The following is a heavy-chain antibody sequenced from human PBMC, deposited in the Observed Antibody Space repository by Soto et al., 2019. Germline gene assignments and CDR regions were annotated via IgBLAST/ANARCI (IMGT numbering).Heavy chain of an antibody. J-gene: IGHJ6*02. CDR1: GGTFSSYA. D-gene: IGHD6-6*01. CDR3: ARVRYEEQLGRGWDYYYGMDV. Sequence: SVKVSCKASGGTFSSYAISWVRQAPGQGLEWMGGIIPIFGTANYAQKFQGRVTITADKSTSTAYMELSSLRSEDTAVYYCARVRYEEQLGRGWDYYYGMDVWGQGTTVTVSS. CDR2: IIPIFGTA. V-gene: IGHV1-69*06.